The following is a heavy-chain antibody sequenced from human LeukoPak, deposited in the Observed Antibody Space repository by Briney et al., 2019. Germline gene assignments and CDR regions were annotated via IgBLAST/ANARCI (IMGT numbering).Heavy chain of an antibody. CDR1: GGSISTYY. Sequence: SETLSLTCTVSGGSISTYYWSWVRQPPGKGLEWIGSIYYNVKTHFNPSLKSRVTISLDTSKNQFSLELSSVTAADTAVYYCARERWGAMDYWGQGTLVTVSS. J-gene: IGHJ4*02. CDR2: IYYNVKT. CDR3: ARERWGAMDY. D-gene: IGHD3-16*01. V-gene: IGHV4-59*01.